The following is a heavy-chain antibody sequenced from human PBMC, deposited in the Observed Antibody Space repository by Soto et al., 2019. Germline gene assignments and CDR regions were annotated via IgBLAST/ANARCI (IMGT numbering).Heavy chain of an antibody. CDR1: GYTFTGYY. CDR3: ARDRAAAAGLRSYYYYYYGMDV. Sequence: QVQLVQSGAEVKKPGASVKVSCKASGYTFTGYYMHWVRQAPGQGLEWMGWINPNSGGTNYAQKFQGWVTMTRDTSISTAYMEPSRLRSDDTAVYYCARDRAAAAGLRSYYYYYYGMDVWGQGTTVTVSS. CDR2: INPNSGGT. V-gene: IGHV1-2*04. J-gene: IGHJ6*02. D-gene: IGHD6-13*01.